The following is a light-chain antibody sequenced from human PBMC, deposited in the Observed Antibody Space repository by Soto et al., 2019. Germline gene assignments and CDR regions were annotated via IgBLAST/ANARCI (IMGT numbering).Light chain of an antibody. CDR3: QQYNNWPPWT. V-gene: IGKV3-15*01. CDR1: QSVSSN. CDR2: GAS. J-gene: IGKJ2*02. Sequence: EIVRTQSPATLSVSPGERATLSCRASQSVSSNLAWYQQKPGQAPRLLIYGASTRATGIPARFSGSGSGTEFTLTISSLQSEDFAVYYCQQYNNWPPWTFGQGTKLEI.